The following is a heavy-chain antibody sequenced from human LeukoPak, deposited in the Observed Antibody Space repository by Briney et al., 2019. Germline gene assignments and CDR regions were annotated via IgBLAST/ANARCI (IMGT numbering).Heavy chain of an antibody. CDR2: INPNSGGT. V-gene: IGHV1-2*02. CDR3: ARVISSSWYGKWFDP. D-gene: IGHD6-13*01. J-gene: IGHJ5*02. CDR1: GYTFTSYY. Sequence: ASVKVSCKASGYTFTSYYMHWVRQAPGQGLEWMGWINPNSGGTNYAQKFQGRVTMTRDTSISTAYMELSRLRSDDTAVYYCARVISSSWYGKWFDPWGQGTLVTVSS.